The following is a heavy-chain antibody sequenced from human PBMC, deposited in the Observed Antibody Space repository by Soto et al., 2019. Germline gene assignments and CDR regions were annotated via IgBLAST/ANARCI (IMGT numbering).Heavy chain of an antibody. D-gene: IGHD2-21*01. Sequence: QVQLQESGPGLVKPSQTLSLTCTVSGGSISSGGYYWSWIRQHPGKGLEWIGYIYYIGSTNYNPSLKSRVTISVDTSKSQFSLKLSSVTAADTAVYYRARVLWTPDYHYYMDVWGKGTTVTVSS. CDR2: IYYIGST. J-gene: IGHJ6*03. CDR1: GGSISSGGYY. V-gene: IGHV4-31*03. CDR3: ARVLWTPDYHYYMDV.